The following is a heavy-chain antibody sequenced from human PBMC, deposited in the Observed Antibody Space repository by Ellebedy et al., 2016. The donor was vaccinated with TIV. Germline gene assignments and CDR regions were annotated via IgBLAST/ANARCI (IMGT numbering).Heavy chain of an antibody. CDR2: ITWRGST. CDR1: GGSVSSGRSY. V-gene: IGHV4-61*01. Sequence: MPSETLSLTCSVPGGSVSSGRSYWSWARPPTGQGLEWIGYITWRGSTNYNPSLKSRITISMDTSKNQIALMVRSVTAADTAIYYCAREEGFGGAWFDPWGQGTLVIVSS. J-gene: IGHJ5*02. CDR3: AREEGFGGAWFDP. D-gene: IGHD3-10*01.